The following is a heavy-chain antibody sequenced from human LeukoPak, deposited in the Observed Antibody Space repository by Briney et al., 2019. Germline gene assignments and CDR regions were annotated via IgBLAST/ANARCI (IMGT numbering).Heavy chain of an antibody. CDR3: AKSVSESRYWYFDL. J-gene: IGHJ2*01. Sequence: PGGSLRLSCAASGFTFSNYAMSWVRQAPGKGLEWVSAISGSGGSTYYVDSVKGRFIISRDNSGNTLYLQMSSMRAEDTAVYYCAKSVSESRYWYFDLWGRGTLVTVSS. V-gene: IGHV3-23*01. D-gene: IGHD6-19*01. CDR1: GFTFSNYA. CDR2: ISGSGGST.